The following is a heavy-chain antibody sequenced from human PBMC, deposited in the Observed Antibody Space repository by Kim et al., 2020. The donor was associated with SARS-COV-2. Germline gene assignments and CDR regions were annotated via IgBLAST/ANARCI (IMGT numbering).Heavy chain of an antibody. CDR2: ISYDGSNK. CDR3: ARASSGSYSGAFDI. Sequence: GGSLRLSCAASGFTFSTYAMHWVRQAPGKGLEWVAVISYDGSNKYYADSVKGRFSISRDNSKNTLYLQMNSLRAEDTAVYYCARASSGSYSGAFDIWGQGTMVTVSS. J-gene: IGHJ3*02. D-gene: IGHD1-26*01. V-gene: IGHV3-30*04. CDR1: GFTFSTYA.